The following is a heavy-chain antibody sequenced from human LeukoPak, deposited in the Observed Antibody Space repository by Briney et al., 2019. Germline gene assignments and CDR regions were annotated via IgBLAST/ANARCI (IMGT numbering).Heavy chain of an antibody. CDR1: GYTFTSYG. CDR3: ARVIYYDSSGYYSEGWFDP. Sequence: ASVKVSCKSSGYTFTSYGISWVRQAPGQGLEWKGWISAYNGDTNYAQKLQGRVTMTTDTYTSTAYMELRSLRSDDTDVYYCARVIYYDSSGYYSEGWFDPWGQGTLVTVSS. V-gene: IGHV1-18*01. J-gene: IGHJ5*02. CDR2: ISAYNGDT. D-gene: IGHD3-22*01.